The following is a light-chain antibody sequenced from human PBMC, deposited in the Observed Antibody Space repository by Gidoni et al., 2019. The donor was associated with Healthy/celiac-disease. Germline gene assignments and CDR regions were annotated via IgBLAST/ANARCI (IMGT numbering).Light chain of an antibody. J-gene: IGKJ2*01. Sequence: EIVLTQSPATLSLSPGERATLSCRASQSVSSYLAWYQQKPGQAPRLLIYDASNRATGIPARLSGSGSVTDFTLTISSLEPEEFAVYYCQQRSNSYTFGQGTKLEIK. CDR1: QSVSSY. CDR2: DAS. CDR3: QQRSNSYT. V-gene: IGKV3-11*01.